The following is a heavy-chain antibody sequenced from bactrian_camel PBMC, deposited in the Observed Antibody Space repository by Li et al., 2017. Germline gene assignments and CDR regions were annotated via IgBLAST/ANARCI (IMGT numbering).Heavy chain of an antibody. D-gene: IGHD1*01. CDR1: GYTYSNLC. CDR2: IDSSGIT. J-gene: IGHJ6*01. Sequence: DVQLVESGGGSVQAGGSLRLSCAASGYTYSNLCMAWFRQAPGKERAAVATIDSSGITAYADSLEGRFTISKDNDKNILYLQMDHLEVEDTALYRCGASWDVTAPAYLGRIAYLGLVTGAKGPRSPSP. V-gene: IGHV3S67*01. CDR3: GASWDVTAPAYLGRIAYLGLVT.